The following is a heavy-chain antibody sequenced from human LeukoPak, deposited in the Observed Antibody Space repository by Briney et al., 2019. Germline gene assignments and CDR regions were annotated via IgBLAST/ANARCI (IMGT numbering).Heavy chain of an antibody. J-gene: IGHJ4*02. D-gene: IGHD6-6*01. V-gene: IGHV5-51*01. CDR3: ARRSTGLDY. CDR2: IYPGDSDT. Sequence: WIRQHPGKGLEWMGIIYPGDSDTRYSPSFQGQVTISADKSISTAYLQWSSLKASDTAMYYCARRSTGLDYWGQGTLVTVSS.